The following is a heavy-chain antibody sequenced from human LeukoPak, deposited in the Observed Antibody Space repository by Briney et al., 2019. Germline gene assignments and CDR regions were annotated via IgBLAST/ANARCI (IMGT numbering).Heavy chain of an antibody. CDR2: IYYSGST. V-gene: IGHV4-59*08. CDR3: ARGARAGYNLEPFDY. Sequence: PSETLSLTCTVSGGSMSSYYWSWIRQPPGQGLEWIGDIYYSGSTKYNPSLKSRVTISVDTSKNQFSLKLSSVTAADTAVYYCARGARAGYNLEPFDYWGQGTLVTVSS. J-gene: IGHJ4*02. CDR1: GGSMSSYY. D-gene: IGHD5-24*01.